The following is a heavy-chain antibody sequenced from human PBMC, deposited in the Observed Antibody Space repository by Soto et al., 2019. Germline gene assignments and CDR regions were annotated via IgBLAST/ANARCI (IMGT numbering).Heavy chain of an antibody. CDR2: IIPIFGTA. J-gene: IGHJ5*02. Sequence: QVQLVQSGAEVKKPGSSVKVSCKASGGTFSSYAISWVRQAPGQGLEWMGGIIPIFGTANYAQKFQGSVTITADESTRTAYMELSSLRSAATAVYYCARPHQGYSSGWFWFDPWGQGTLVTVSS. CDR3: ARPHQGYSSGWFWFDP. V-gene: IGHV1-69*01. D-gene: IGHD6-19*01. CDR1: GGTFSSYA.